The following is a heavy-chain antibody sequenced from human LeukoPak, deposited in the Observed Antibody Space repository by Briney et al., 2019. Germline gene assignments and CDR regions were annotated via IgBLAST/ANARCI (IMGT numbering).Heavy chain of an antibody. D-gene: IGHD6-19*01. CDR1: GYTFTGYY. Sequence: ASVKVSCKASGYTFTGYYMHWVRQAPGQGLEWMGRINPNSGGTNYAQKFQGRVTMTRDTSISTAYMELSRLRSDDTAVYYCARPSSGWYDWFDPWGQGTLVTISS. V-gene: IGHV1-2*06. J-gene: IGHJ5*02. CDR3: ARPSSGWYDWFDP. CDR2: INPNSGGT.